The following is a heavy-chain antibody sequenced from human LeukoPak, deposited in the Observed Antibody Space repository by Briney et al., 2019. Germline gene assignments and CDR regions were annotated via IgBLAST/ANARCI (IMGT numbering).Heavy chain of an antibody. V-gene: IGHV3-30-3*01. CDR1: GFTFSYYA. D-gene: IGHD2-21*02. Sequence: TGGSLRLSCAASGFTFSYYAMHWVRQAPGKGLEWVAFISSDGSDKYYADSMKGRFTISRDNPKNTLYLQMTSLRGEDTAMYYCAREGTARDAFDIWGQGTMVTVSS. J-gene: IGHJ3*02. CDR2: ISSDGSDK. CDR3: AREGTARDAFDI.